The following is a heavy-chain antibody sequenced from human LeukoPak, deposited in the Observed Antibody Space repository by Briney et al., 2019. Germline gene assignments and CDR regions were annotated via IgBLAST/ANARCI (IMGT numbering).Heavy chain of an antibody. D-gene: IGHD3-10*01. CDR3: ARVDMRFGELLRPFDY. CDR1: GYTFTTYY. CDR2: INPSGGST. Sequence: ASVKVSCKASGYTFTTYYMHWVRQAPGQGLEWMGIINPSGGSTSYAQKFQGRVTMTRDTSTSTVYMELSSLRSEDTAVYYCARVDMRFGELLRPFDYWGQGTLVTVSS. V-gene: IGHV1-46*01. J-gene: IGHJ4*02.